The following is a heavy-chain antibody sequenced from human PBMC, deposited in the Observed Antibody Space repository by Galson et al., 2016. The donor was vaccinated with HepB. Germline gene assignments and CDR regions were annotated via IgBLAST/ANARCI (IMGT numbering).Heavy chain of an antibody. Sequence: SVKVSCKVSGDSLSELSMHWVRQAPGKGLEYMGISVAEDGEPFYAEKVKGRVTMMEDTSTDTAYLELRSLRSEDTAVYYCATDRAEAGLEAFDLWGQGTMVTVSS. CDR2: SVAEDGEP. D-gene: IGHD3-3*01. CDR3: ATDRAEAGLEAFDL. CDR1: GDSLSELS. J-gene: IGHJ3*01. V-gene: IGHV1-24*01.